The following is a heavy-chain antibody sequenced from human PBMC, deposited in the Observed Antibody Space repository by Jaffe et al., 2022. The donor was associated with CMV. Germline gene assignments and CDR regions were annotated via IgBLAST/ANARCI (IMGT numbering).Heavy chain of an antibody. J-gene: IGHJ4*02. CDR3: ARERDGYRPIDY. D-gene: IGHD5-12*01. Sequence: EVQLVESGGGLVKPGGSLRLSCAASGFTFSSYSMNWVRQAPGKGLEWVSSISSSSSYIYYADSVKGRFTISRDNAKNSLYLQMNSLRAEDTAVYYCARERDGYRPIDYWGQGTLVTVSS. CDR1: GFTFSSYS. V-gene: IGHV3-21*01. CDR2: ISSSSSYI.